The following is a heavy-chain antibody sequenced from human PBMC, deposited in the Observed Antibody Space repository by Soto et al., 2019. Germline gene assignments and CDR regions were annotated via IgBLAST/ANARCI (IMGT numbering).Heavy chain of an antibody. D-gene: IGHD3-10*01. J-gene: IGHJ3*02. CDR2: ISKNGIDI. V-gene: IGHV3-48*03. CDR3: APRKSGSFNIGAFGI. CDR1: GFSSSTYE. Sequence: LRLSCAASGFSSSTYEMNWVRQAPGKGLEWVSYISKNGIDIYYADSVKGRFTISRDNANNSLFLQMNSLRAEDTAVYYCAPRKSGSFNIGAFGIWGQGTMVTV.